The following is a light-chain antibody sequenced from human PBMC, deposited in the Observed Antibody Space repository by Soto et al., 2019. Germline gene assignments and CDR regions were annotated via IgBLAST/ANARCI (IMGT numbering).Light chain of an antibody. CDR2: EVS. J-gene: IGLJ2*01. CDR1: SSDVGGYNY. V-gene: IGLV2-14*01. Sequence: QSALTQPASVSGSPGQSITISCTGTSSDVGGYNYVSWYQQHPGKAPKLMIYEVSHRLSGVSNRFSGSKSGYTASLTISGLQDEDEADYYCSSYISNSIVVFGGGTKLTVL. CDR3: SSYISNSIVV.